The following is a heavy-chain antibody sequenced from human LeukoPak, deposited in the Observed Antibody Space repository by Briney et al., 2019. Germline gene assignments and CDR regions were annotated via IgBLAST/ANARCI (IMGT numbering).Heavy chain of an antibody. V-gene: IGHV1-69*06. D-gene: IGHD3-10*01. CDR2: IIPIFGTA. CDR3: ARDGPKWFGELFAIRFDP. CDR1: GGTFSSYA. Sequence: GASVKVSCKASGGTFSSYAISWVRQAPGQGLEWMGGIIPIFGTANYAQKFQGRVTITADKSTSTAYMELSSLRSEDTAVHYCARDGPKWFGELFAIRFDPWGQGTLVTVSS. J-gene: IGHJ5*02.